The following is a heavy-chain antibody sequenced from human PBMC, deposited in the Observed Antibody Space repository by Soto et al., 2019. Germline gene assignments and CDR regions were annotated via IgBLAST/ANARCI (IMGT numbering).Heavy chain of an antibody. CDR1: SGSITSGGYY. J-gene: IGHJ5*02. CDR3: ARDGGGNSPFDP. CDR2: IYYSGST. V-gene: IGHV4-31*03. D-gene: IGHD2-21*02. Sequence: QVQLQESGPGLVKPSQTLSLTCTVSSGSITSGGYYWNWIRQHPGKGLEWIGYIYYSGSTYYNPSLKSRVTISINTSENQFSLRLSSLTAADTAVYYCARDGGGNSPFDPWGQGTLVTVSS.